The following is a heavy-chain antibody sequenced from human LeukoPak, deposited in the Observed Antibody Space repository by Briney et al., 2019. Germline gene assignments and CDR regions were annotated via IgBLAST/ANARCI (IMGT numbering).Heavy chain of an antibody. J-gene: IGHJ1*01. CDR3: AKGDFWNGLGEYFLY. V-gene: IGHV3-30*18. CDR2: ISYDGSNQ. D-gene: IGHD3-3*01. CDR1: GFTVSSNY. Sequence: QPGGSLRLSCAVSGFTVSSNYMSWVRQAPGKGLEWVGVISYDGSNQYYADSVKGRFTISRDNSKNTLYLQMDSLRAEDTAVYYCAKGDFWNGLGEYFLYWGQGILVTVSS.